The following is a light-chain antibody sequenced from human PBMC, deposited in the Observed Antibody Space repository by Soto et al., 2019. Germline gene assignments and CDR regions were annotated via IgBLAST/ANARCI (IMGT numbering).Light chain of an antibody. CDR3: CSYAGSVL. CDR1: SSDVGGYNY. Sequence: QSALTQPRSVSGSPGQSVTISCTGTSSDVGGYNYVSWYQQHPGKAPKLMIYDVSKRPSGVPDRFSGSKSGNTASLTISGLQDEDEADYYCCSYAGSVLFGGGTKLTVL. CDR2: DVS. V-gene: IGLV2-11*01. J-gene: IGLJ2*01.